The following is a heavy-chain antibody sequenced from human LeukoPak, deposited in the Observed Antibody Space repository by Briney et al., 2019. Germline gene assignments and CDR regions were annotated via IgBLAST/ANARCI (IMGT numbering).Heavy chain of an antibody. CDR3: ARTYGDYGGFDY. CDR1: GGSISSGGYS. CDR2: IYHSGST. V-gene: IGHV4-30-2*01. Sequence: KASQTLFLTCAVSGGSISSGGYSWSWIRQPPGKGLEWIGYIYHSGSTYYNPSLKSRVTISVDRSKNQFSLKLSSVTAADTAVYYCARTYGDYGGFDYWGQGTLVTVSS. D-gene: IGHD4-17*01. J-gene: IGHJ4*02.